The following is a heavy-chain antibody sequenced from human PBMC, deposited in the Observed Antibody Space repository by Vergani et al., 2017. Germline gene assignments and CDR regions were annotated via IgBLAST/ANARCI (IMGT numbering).Heavy chain of an antibody. V-gene: IGHV5-51*03. D-gene: IGHD2-2*01. Sequence: EVQLVQSGAEVKKPGESLKISCKGSGYSFTSYWIGWVRQMPGKGLEWMGIIYPGDSDTRYSPSFQGQVTISADKSISTAYLQWSSLKASDTAMSYCATGEGPVSYCSSTSWPFDYWGQGTLVTGSS. CDR2: IYPGDSDT. CDR3: ATGEGPVSYCSSTSWPFDY. CDR1: GYSFTSYW. J-gene: IGHJ4*02.